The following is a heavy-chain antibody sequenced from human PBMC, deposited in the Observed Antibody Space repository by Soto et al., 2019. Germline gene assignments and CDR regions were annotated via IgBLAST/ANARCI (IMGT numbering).Heavy chain of an antibody. CDR3: AKDASSRHLGRTDYYYLYV. J-gene: IGHJ6*03. CDR2: INPSGGST. V-gene: IGHV1-46*03. CDR1: GYTFTSYY. D-gene: IGHD6-6*01. Sequence: QVQLVQSGAEVQKPGSSVKVSCKASGYTFTSYYMHWVRQAPGQRLEWMGIINPSGGSTSYAQKCEGRATMPRDTSTRTVYMELSRLRSEDIAVYYCAKDASSRHLGRTDYYYLYVWGKGTTVTVSS.